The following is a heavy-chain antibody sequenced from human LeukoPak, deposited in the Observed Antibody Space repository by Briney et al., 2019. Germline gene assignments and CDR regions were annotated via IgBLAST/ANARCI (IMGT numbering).Heavy chain of an antibody. CDR2: IYYSGST. CDR3: ARGQSSSWYYYYGMDV. CDR1: GGSISSGGYY. Sequence: SETLSLTCTVSGGSISSGGYYWSWIRQHPGKGLVWIGYIYYSGSTYYNPSLKSRVTISVDTSKNQFSLKLSSVTAADTAVYYCARGQSSSWYYYYGMDVWGQGTTVTVSS. D-gene: IGHD6-13*01. J-gene: IGHJ6*02. V-gene: IGHV4-31*03.